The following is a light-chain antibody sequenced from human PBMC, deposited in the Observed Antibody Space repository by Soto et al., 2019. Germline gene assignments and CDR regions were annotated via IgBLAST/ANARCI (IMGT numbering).Light chain of an antibody. V-gene: IGKV3-11*01. CDR2: DAS. J-gene: IGKJ3*01. CDR1: QSVRNY. Sequence: EIVLTQSPATVSVSPGESATLSCRASQSVRNYLAWYQQKPGQAPRLLIFDASNRATGIPSRFSGRGSGTYFTLTISSLEPEDFAVYYCQQRSNSPPWTFGPGTRVDL. CDR3: QQRSNSPPWT.